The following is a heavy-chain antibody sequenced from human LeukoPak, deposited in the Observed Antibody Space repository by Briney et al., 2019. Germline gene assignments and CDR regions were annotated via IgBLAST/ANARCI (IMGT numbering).Heavy chain of an antibody. V-gene: IGHV5-51*01. CDR2: IYPSDSHT. J-gene: IGHJ6*03. Sequence: PGESLKISCQGSGYTFPIYWIGWVCQTPGKGLEWMGIIYPSDSHTIYSPSFQGQVTVSADKSISIAYLQWSSLKASDTAIYYCVRHYRPPQDSRAAKPTGYYYYYMDVWGTGTTVIVSS. CDR1: GYTFPIYW. CDR3: VRHYRPPQDSRAAKPTGYYYYYMDV. D-gene: IGHD3-16*02.